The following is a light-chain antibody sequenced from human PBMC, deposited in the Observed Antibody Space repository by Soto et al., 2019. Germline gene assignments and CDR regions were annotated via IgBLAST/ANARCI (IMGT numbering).Light chain of an antibody. J-gene: IGKJ1*01. CDR1: QSIRSHY. Sequence: EIVLTQSPGTLSLSPGARATLSCRASQSIRSHYLAWYQQKPGQAPRLLISGAHNRAPGIPDRFSGSESGTEFTLRISRLEPEDFAVYYCQQYGSSVTFGQGTKVEFK. CDR3: QQYGSSVT. CDR2: GAH. V-gene: IGKV3-20*01.